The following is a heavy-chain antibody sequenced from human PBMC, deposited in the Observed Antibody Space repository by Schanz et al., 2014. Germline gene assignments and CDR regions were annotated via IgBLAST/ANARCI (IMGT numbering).Heavy chain of an antibody. J-gene: IGHJ4*02. Sequence: EVRLVESGGGLVKPGGSLRLSCAASGFTFSSYSMSWVRQAPGKGLGWVSSISSSSSYIYYADSVKGRFTISRDNAKSSLFLQMNSLRAEDTAVYYCVREVGAAAGLAWGLDYWGRGTLVTVSS. V-gene: IGHV3-21*02. CDR1: GFTFSSYS. D-gene: IGHD6-13*01. CDR3: VREVGAAAGLAWGLDY. CDR2: ISSSSSYI.